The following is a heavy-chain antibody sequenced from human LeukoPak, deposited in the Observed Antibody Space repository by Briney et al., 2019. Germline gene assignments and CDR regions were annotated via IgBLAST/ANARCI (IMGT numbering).Heavy chain of an antibody. J-gene: IGHJ6*02. Sequence: SVKVSCKASGATFSSYAINWVRQAPGQGLEWMGRIIPMLGTVNYAQKFQGRVTIIADKFTSTAYMEVSGLRSEDTAVYYCARDQKVGATPYFGMDVWGQGTTVTVSS. CDR2: IIPMLGTV. D-gene: IGHD1-26*01. CDR3: ARDQKVGATPYFGMDV. CDR1: GATFSSYA. V-gene: IGHV1-69*04.